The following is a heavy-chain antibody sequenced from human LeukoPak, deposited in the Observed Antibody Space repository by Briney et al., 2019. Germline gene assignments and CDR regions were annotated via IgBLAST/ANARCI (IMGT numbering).Heavy chain of an antibody. CDR2: ISYDGSNK. D-gene: IGHD3-10*01. V-gene: IGHV3-30*03. CDR1: GFTFSTYG. CDR3: ARSGYYGLGTKGFDH. Sequence: GGSLRLSCAASGFTFSTYGMHLVRQAPGKGLEWVAVISYDGSNKYYADSVKGRFTISRDNSKNTLYLQMNSLRPEDTAVYYCARSGYYGLGTKGFDHRGQGTLVTVSS. J-gene: IGHJ4*02.